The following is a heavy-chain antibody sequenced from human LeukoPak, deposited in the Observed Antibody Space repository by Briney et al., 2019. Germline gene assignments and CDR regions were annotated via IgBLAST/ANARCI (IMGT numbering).Heavy chain of an antibody. CDR3: ARAVDSSGYYILNLYGMDV. V-gene: IGHV4-59*01. CDR2: IYYSGST. CDR1: GGSISSYY. Sequence: SETLSLTCTVSGGSISSYYWSWIRQPPGKGLEWIGYIYYSGSTNYNPSLKSRVTISVDTSKNQFSLKLSSVTAEDTAVYYCARAVDSSGYYILNLYGMDVWGQGTTVTVSS. J-gene: IGHJ6*02. D-gene: IGHD3-22*01.